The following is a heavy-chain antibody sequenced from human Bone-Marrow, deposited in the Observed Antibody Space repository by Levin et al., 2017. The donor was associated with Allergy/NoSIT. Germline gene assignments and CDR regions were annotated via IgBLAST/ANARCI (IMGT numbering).Heavy chain of an antibody. D-gene: IGHD3-3*01. J-gene: IGHJ6*03. CDR2: ISSSGNQI. CDR3: AAATNDYDSWSFFDYMDF. Sequence: PGGSLRLSCAASGFPFSRSSMSWVRQAPGKGLEWVSFISSSGNQIYYADSVKGRFTISRDNAENSLYLQMNRLRAEDTGVYYCAAATNDYDSWSFFDYMDFWGKGTTVTVSS. V-gene: IGHV3-21*06. CDR1: GFPFSRSS.